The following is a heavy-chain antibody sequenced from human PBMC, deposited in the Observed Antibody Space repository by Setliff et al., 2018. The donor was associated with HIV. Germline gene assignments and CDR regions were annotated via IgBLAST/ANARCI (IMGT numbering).Heavy chain of an antibody. CDR1: GGSISSYY. J-gene: IGHJ4*02. CDR2: IYTSGIT. Sequence: SETLSLTCTVSGGSISSYYWSWIRLPPGKGLEWIGYIYTSGITNYNPSLKSRVTMSVDTSKNQFSLKLGSVTAADTAVYYCARDYSGWYYFDCWGQGTLVTVSS. D-gene: IGHD6-19*01. V-gene: IGHV4-4*08. CDR3: ARDYSGWYYFDC.